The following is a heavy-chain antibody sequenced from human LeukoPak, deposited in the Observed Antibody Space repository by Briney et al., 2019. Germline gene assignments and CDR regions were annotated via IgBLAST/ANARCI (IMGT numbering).Heavy chain of an antibody. D-gene: IGHD3-22*01. CDR2: ISTSGNLI. V-gene: IGHV3-11*01. Sequence: GGSLRLSCAASGFTLSDHYISWIRQAPGKGLEWISYISTSGNLIYYADSVTGRFTISRDNAKNSLYLQMNSLRAEDTALYYCAKDIRPPYYDYPLGAFDIWGQGTMVTVSS. CDR3: AKDIRPPYYDYPLGAFDI. CDR1: GFTLSDHY. J-gene: IGHJ3*02.